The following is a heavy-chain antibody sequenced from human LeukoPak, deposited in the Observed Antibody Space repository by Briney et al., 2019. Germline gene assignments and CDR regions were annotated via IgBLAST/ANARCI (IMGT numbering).Heavy chain of an antibody. V-gene: IGHV3-21*01. CDR3: ARAGGYYSYYFDY. CDR1: GFTFSSYS. CDR2: ISSSSSYI. Sequence: PGGSLRLSCAASGFTFSSYSMNWVRQAPGKGLEWVSSISSSSSYIYYADSVKGRFTISRGNAKNSLYLQMNSLRAEDTAVYYCARAGGYYSYYFDYWGQGTLVTVSS. D-gene: IGHD3-22*01. J-gene: IGHJ4*02.